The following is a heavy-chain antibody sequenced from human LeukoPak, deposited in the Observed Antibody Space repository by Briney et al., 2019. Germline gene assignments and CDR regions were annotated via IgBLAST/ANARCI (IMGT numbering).Heavy chain of an antibody. Sequence: SETLSLTCAVYGGSFSGYYWSWIRQPPGKGLEWIGEINHSGSTNYNPSLKSRVTISVVTSKNQFSLKLSSVTAADTAVYYCARQPLVAAAGTRNYYYGMDVWGQGTTVTVSS. CDR3: ARQPLVAAAGTRNYYYGMDV. CDR2: INHSGST. D-gene: IGHD6-13*01. J-gene: IGHJ6*02. CDR1: GGSFSGYY. V-gene: IGHV4-34*01.